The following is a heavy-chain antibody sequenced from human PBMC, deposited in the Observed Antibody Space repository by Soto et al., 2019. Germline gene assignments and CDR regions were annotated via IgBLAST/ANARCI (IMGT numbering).Heavy chain of an antibody. CDR2: IIPIFGTA. Sequence: SVKVSCKASGGTFSSYAISWVRQAPGQGLEWMGGIIPIFGTANYAQKFQGRVTIPEDESTSTAYMELSSLRSEDTAVYYCARDIPPYNWFDPWGQGTPVTVS. CDR3: ARDIPPYNWFDP. V-gene: IGHV1-69*13. CDR1: GGTFSSYA. J-gene: IGHJ5*02.